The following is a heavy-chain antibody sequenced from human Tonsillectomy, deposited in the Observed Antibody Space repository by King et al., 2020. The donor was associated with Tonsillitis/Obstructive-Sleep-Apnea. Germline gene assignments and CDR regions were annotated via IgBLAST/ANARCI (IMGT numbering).Heavy chain of an antibody. CDR1: GGSISSGGYY. D-gene: IGHD4-17*01. V-gene: IGHV4-31*03. CDR3: ASEVTTGAFDF. Sequence: QLQESGPGLVKPSQTLSLTCTVSGGSISSGGYYWSWIRQYPGKGLEWIGYIYDSGSTYYIPSLKSRVTISVETSKNQFSLRLSSLSAADTAGYYCASEVTTGAFDFWGQGTLVTVSS. CDR2: IYDSGST. J-gene: IGHJ4*02.